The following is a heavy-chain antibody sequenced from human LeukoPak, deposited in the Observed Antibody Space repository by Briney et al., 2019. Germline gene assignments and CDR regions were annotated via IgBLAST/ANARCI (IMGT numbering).Heavy chain of an antibody. Sequence: ASVKVSCKTSGYTFTDYDVHWVRQAPGQGLEWMGCINPNSATTNYAQRLRGRVTFTRDTSLSVAYMELSSLTSEDAAVYFCARGDFGETNTAFDVWGQGTLVAVSS. D-gene: IGHD4-17*01. CDR3: ARGDFGETNTAFDV. V-gene: IGHV1-8*03. CDR1: GYTFTDYD. J-gene: IGHJ3*01. CDR2: INPNSATT.